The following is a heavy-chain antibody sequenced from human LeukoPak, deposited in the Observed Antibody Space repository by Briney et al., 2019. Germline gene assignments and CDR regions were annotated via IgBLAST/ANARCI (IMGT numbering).Heavy chain of an antibody. Sequence: PSQTLSLTCTVSGGSISSGGYYWSWIRQHPGKGLEWIGYIYYGGSTYYNPSLKSRVTISVDTSKNQFSLKLSSVTAADTAVYYCARDSLRHPLDYWGQGTLVTVSS. CDR2: IYYGGST. V-gene: IGHV4-31*03. CDR1: GGSISSGGYY. CDR3: ARDSLRHPLDY. J-gene: IGHJ4*02.